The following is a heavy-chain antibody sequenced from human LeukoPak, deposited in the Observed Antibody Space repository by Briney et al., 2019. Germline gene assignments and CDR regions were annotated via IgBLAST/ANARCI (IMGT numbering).Heavy chain of an antibody. V-gene: IGHV4-31*03. CDR1: GGSISSGGYY. Sequence: SQTLSLTCTVSGGSISSGGYYWSWIRQHPGKGLEWIGYIYYSGSTCYNPSLKSRVTISVDTSKNQFSLKLSSVTAADTAVYYCARVTYYDYVWGSYRYDAFDIWGQGTMVTVSS. CDR2: IYYSGST. J-gene: IGHJ3*02. D-gene: IGHD3-16*02. CDR3: ARVTYYDYVWGSYRYDAFDI.